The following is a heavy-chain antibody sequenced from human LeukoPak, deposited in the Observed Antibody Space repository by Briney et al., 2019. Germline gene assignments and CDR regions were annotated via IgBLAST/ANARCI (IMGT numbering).Heavy chain of an antibody. CDR2: IYYSGNT. D-gene: IGHD4-17*01. CDR1: GGSISSYY. CDR3: ARRGSTVTTPDF. V-gene: IGHV4-59*04. J-gene: IGHJ4*02. Sequence: PSETLSLTCTVSGGSISSYYWSWIRQPPGKGLEWIGNIYYSGNTYYNPSLKSRVTISVDTSKNQFSLELISVTAADTAVYYCARRGSTVTTPDFWGQGTLVTVSS.